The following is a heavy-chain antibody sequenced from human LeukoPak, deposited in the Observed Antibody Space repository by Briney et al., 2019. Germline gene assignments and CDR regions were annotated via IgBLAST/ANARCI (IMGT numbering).Heavy chain of an antibody. D-gene: IGHD3-3*01. J-gene: IGHJ5*02. Sequence: GASVKVSCKASGYTFTSYDINWVRQATGQGLEWMGWMNPNSGNTGYAQKFQGRVTITRNTSISTAYMELSSLRSEDTAVYYCARGGSTIFGVVIRYWFDPWGQGTLVTVSS. CDR2: MNPNSGNT. CDR1: GYTFTSYD. CDR3: ARGGSTIFGVVIRYWFDP. V-gene: IGHV1-8*03.